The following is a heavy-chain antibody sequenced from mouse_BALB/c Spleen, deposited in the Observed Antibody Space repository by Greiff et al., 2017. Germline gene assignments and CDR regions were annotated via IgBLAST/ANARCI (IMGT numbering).Heavy chain of an antibody. Sequence: EVHLVESGGGLVQPGGSRKLSCAASGFTFSSFGMHWVRQAPEKGLEWVAYISSGSSTIYYADTVKGRFTISRDNPKNTLFLQMTSLRSEDTAMYYCARGDGYSYFDVWGAGTTVTVSS. J-gene: IGHJ1*01. CDR1: GFTFSSFG. CDR2: ISSGSSTI. V-gene: IGHV5-17*02. CDR3: ARGDGYSYFDV. D-gene: IGHD2-3*01.